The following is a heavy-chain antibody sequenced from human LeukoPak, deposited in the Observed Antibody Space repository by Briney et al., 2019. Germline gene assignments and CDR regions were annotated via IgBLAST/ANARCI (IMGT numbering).Heavy chain of an antibody. CDR1: GFTFSSYA. CDR3: ANSPWKVPTGY. Sequence: PGGSLRLSCAASGFTFSSYAMSWVRQAPGKGLEWVSAISGSGGSTYYADSVKGRFTISRDSSKNTLYLQMNSLRAEDTAVYYCANSPWKVPTGYWGQGTLVTVSS. V-gene: IGHV3-23*01. J-gene: IGHJ4*02. D-gene: IGHD5-12*01. CDR2: ISGSGGST.